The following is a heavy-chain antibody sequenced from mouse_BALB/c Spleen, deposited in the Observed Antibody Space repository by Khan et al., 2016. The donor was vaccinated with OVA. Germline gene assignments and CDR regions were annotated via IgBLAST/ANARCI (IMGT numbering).Heavy chain of an antibody. J-gene: IGHJ3*01. CDR2: INPSNYYT. CDR1: GYTFTSYT. V-gene: IGHV1-4*01. CDR3: VREGAYHRSDGWFAY. D-gene: IGHD2-14*01. Sequence: QMQLEESGAELARPGASVKMSCKASGYTFTSYTMHWVRQRPGQAPEWVGHINPSNYYTNYNQNFKDKATLIVDKSSSTAYMQLSSLTSEDSAVYYGVREGAYHRSDGWFAYWGQGTLVTVSA.